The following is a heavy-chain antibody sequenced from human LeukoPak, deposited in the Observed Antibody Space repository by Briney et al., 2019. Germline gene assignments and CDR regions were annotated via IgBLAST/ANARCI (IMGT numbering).Heavy chain of an antibody. Sequence: PGGSLRLSCAASGFTFSSYSLNWVRQAPGKGLEWVANIKQDGSEKYYVDSVKGRFTISRDNAKNSLYLQMNSLRAEDTAVYYCARDLGAGWFDPWGQGTLVTVSS. V-gene: IGHV3-7*01. CDR1: GFTFSSYS. J-gene: IGHJ5*02. CDR2: IKQDGSEK. CDR3: ARDLGAGWFDP.